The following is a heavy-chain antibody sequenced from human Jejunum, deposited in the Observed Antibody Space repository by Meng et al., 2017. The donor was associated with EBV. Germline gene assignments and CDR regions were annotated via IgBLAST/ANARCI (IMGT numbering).Heavy chain of an antibody. CDR3: AGNGYYALEY. CDR1: GGSISDNDW. D-gene: IGHD3-22*01. J-gene: IGHJ4*02. V-gene: IGHV4-4*02. Sequence: QRQESGPRLEKPSGTLSLTCVVSGGSISDNDWWSWVRQPPGKGLEWLGEIYHGGGTNYNPSLESRVTISVDKSKNQFSLKLNSVTVADTAVYYCAGNGYYALEYWGPGILVTVSS. CDR2: IYHGGGT.